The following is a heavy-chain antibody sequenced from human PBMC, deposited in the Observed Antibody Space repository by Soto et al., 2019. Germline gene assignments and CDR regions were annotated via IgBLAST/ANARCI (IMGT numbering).Heavy chain of an antibody. V-gene: IGHV1-18*01. CDR2: ISAYNGNT. CDR1: GYTFTSYG. CDR3: ARGGGGWFGELMTWFDP. Sequence: ASVKVSCKASGYTFTSYGISWVRQAPGQGLEWMGWISAYNGNTNYAQKLQGRVTMTTDTSTGTAYMELRSLRSDDTAVYYCARGGGGWFGELMTWFDPWGQGTLVTVSS. J-gene: IGHJ5*02. D-gene: IGHD3-10*01.